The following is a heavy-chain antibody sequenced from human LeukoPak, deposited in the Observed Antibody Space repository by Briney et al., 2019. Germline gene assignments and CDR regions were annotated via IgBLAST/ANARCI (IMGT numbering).Heavy chain of an antibody. CDR2: IYYSGST. Sequence: PSETLSLTCTVSGGSISSYYWSWIRQPPGKGLEWIGYIYYSGSTNYNPSLKSRVTISVDTSKNQFSLKLSSVTAADTAVYYCARGGYSYGYSAYYFDYWGQGTLVTVSS. CDR1: GGSISSYY. V-gene: IGHV4-59*01. J-gene: IGHJ4*02. CDR3: ARGGYSYGYSAYYFDY. D-gene: IGHD5-18*01.